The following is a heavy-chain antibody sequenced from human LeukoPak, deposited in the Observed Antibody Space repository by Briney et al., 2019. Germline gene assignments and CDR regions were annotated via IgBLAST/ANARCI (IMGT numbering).Heavy chain of an antibody. J-gene: IGHJ1*01. CDR1: GGSISTYY. Sequence: SETLSLTCAVSGGSISTYYWSWIRQPAGKGLEWIGRIHTSGSTNYNPSLKSRVTMSVDTSKNEFSLKLTSVTAADTAVYYCAXXXXXXDSNTYAEYFQHWGQGTLVTVSS. D-gene: IGHD2/OR15-2a*01. CDR3: AXXXXXXDSNTYAEYFQH. V-gene: IGHV4-4*07. CDR2: IHTSGST.